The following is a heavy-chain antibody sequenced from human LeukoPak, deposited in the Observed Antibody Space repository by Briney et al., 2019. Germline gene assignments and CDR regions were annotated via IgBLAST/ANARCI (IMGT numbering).Heavy chain of an antibody. Sequence: SETLSLTCAVYGGSFSGYYWSWIRQPPGKGLEWMGEINHSGSTNYNPSLESRVTISVDTSKNQFSLKLSSVTAADTAVYYCASRRITMVRGVITRPYYYYGMDVWGQGTTVTVSS. V-gene: IGHV4-34*01. CDR1: GGSFSGYY. CDR3: ASRRITMVRGVITRPYYYYGMDV. CDR2: INHSGST. D-gene: IGHD3-10*01. J-gene: IGHJ6*02.